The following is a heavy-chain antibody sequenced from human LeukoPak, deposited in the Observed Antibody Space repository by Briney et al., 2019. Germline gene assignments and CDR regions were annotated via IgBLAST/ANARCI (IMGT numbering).Heavy chain of an antibody. Sequence: PSETPSLPCTVSGGSVSSGSYYWSWIRQPPGKGLEWIGYIYYSGSTNYNPSLKSRVTISVDTSKNQFSLKLSSVTAADTAVYYCARDWATINHYYGMDVWGQGTTVTVSS. CDR3: ARDWATINHYYGMDV. J-gene: IGHJ6*02. CDR2: IYYSGST. CDR1: GGSVSSGSYY. V-gene: IGHV4-61*01. D-gene: IGHD5-12*01.